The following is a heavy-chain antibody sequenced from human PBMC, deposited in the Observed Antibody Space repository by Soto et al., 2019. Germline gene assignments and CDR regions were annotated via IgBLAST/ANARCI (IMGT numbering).Heavy chain of an antibody. D-gene: IGHD3-10*01. V-gene: IGHV3-13*01. CDR3: VRGLPGGFDP. CDR2: IGFAGDT. CDR1: GFIFSNFD. J-gene: IGHJ5*02. Sequence: PVGSLRLSCGASGFIFSNFDMHWVRQTTEKGLEWVSGIGFAGDTNYSGSVKGRFTISRENAKNSLFLQMNSLRVGGTAVYYCVRGLPGGFDPWGQGTLVTVSS.